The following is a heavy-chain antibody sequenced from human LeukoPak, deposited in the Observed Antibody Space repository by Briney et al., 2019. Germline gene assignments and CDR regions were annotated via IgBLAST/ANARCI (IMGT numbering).Heavy chain of an antibody. CDR1: GFTFSSYE. J-gene: IGHJ3*02. CDR2: ISSSGSTI. CDR3: ARELDHGDI. D-gene: IGHD3/OR15-3a*01. Sequence: GGSLRLSCAASGFTFSSYEMNWVRQAPGKGLEWVSYISSSGSTIYYADSVKGRFTISRDNAKNSLYLQMNSLGAEDTAVYYCARELDHGDIWGQGTLVTVSS. V-gene: IGHV3-48*03.